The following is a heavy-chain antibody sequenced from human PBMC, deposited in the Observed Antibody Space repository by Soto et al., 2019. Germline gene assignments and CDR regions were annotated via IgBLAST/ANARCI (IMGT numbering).Heavy chain of an antibody. CDR1: GFSFSIYW. Sequence: GGSLSLACAASGFSFSIYWMHWVRQAPGKGLEWVSYISSSSGIIYYADSVKGRFTISRDNAKNSLYLQMNSLRVEDTAVYYCARDRSAWHGQFDFWGQGILVTVSS. J-gene: IGHJ4*02. CDR2: ISSSSGII. V-gene: IGHV3-48*01. CDR3: ARDRSAWHGQFDF.